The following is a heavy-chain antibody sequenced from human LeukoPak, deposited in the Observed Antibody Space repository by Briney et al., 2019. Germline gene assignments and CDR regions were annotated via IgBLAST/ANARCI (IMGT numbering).Heavy chain of an antibody. D-gene: IGHD3-9*01. CDR2: INHSGNT. J-gene: IGHJ4*02. CDR3: ARAGVWLPAV. CDR1: GASISSDKW. V-gene: IGHV4/OR15-8*02. Sequence: SETLSLTCAVSGASISSDKWWSWVRQPPGKGLEWIGGINHSGNTNYSPSLKSRVTMSTDKSKNEFSLRLTSVTAADTAVYYCARAGVWLPAVWGQGTLVTVSS.